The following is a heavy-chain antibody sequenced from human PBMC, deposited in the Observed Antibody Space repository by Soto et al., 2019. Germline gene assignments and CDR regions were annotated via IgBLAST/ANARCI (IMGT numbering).Heavy chain of an antibody. V-gene: IGHV4-34*01. CDR1: GGSFSGYY. CDR2: INHSGST. J-gene: IGHJ4*02. D-gene: IGHD5-12*01. CDR3: ARGPRRGMATIISYSSYYFDY. Sequence: PSETLSLTCAVYGGSFSGYYWSWIRQPPGKGLEWIGEINHSGSTNYNPSLKSRVTISVDTSKNQFSLKLSSVTAADTAVYYCARGPRRGMATIISYSSYYFDYWGQGTLVTVSS.